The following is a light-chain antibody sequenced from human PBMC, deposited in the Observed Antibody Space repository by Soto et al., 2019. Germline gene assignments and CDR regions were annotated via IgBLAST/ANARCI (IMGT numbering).Light chain of an antibody. CDR1: SSNIGAGYD. J-gene: IGLJ2*01. CDR2: GNS. CDR3: QSYDSSLSVLV. Sequence: QSALTHPPSVSGARGQRVTISCTGSSSNIGAGYDVHWYQQLPGTAPKLLIYGNSNRPSGVPDRFSGSKSGTSASLAITGLQAEDEADYYCQSYDSSLSVLVFGGGTKLTVL. V-gene: IGLV1-40*01.